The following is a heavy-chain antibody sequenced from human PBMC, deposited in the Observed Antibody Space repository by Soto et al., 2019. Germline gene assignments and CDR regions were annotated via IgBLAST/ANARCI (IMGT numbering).Heavy chain of an antibody. Sequence: SETLSLTCTVSGGSISSSSYYWGWIRQPPGKGLEWIGSIYYSGSTYYNPSLKSRVTISVDTSKNQFSLKLSSVTAADTAVYYCARSVAAAGTLGYYYYYMDVWGKGTTVTVSS. V-gene: IGHV4-39*01. CDR1: GGSISSSSYY. D-gene: IGHD6-13*01. CDR3: ARSVAAAGTLGYYYYYMDV. CDR2: IYYSGST. J-gene: IGHJ6*03.